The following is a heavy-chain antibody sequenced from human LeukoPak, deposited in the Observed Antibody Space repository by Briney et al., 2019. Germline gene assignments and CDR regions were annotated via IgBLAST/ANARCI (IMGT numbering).Heavy chain of an antibody. CDR3: ARESNWAYYFDY. J-gene: IGHJ4*02. Sequence: ASVKVSCKASGYTFSSYGISWVRQAPGQGPEWMGWSSTYNSDTKYAQKLQGRVTMTTDTSTNTAYMELRDLRSDDTAAYYCARESNWAYYFDYWGQGTLV. CDR2: SSTYNSDT. D-gene: IGHD1-1*01. V-gene: IGHV1-18*01. CDR1: GYTFSSYG.